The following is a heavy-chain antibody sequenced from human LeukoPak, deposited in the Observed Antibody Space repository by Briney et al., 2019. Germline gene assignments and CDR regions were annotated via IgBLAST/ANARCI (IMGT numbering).Heavy chain of an antibody. D-gene: IGHD3-3*01. J-gene: IGHJ4*02. CDR1: GFSFSTYT. V-gene: IGHV3-21*01. Sequence: PGGSLRLSCAASGFSFSTYTMNWLRQAPGKGLEWVSSISATSLYIYYADLARGRFTISRDNAKKSLFLQLDSLRAEDTAIYFCARAHVPITVFGVVPYTDYSGQGTLVTVSS. CDR2: ISATSLYI. CDR3: ARAHVPITVFGVVPYTDY.